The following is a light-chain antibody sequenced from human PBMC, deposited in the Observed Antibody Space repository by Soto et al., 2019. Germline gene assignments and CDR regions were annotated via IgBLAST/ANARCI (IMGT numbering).Light chain of an antibody. CDR1: QSVGSN. J-gene: IGKJ1*01. CDR2: GAS. V-gene: IGKV3-15*01. Sequence: EIVMTQSPATLSVSPGERATLSCRASQSVGSNLAWYQQKPGQAPRLLIYGASTRATGIPARFSGSGSGTEFNLTISSLQSEDFAIYFCQQYNNWPPARTFGQGTKVEIK. CDR3: QQYNNWPPART.